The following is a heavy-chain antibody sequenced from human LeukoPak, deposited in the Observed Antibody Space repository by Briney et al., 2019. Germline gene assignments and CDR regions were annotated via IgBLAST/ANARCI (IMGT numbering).Heavy chain of an antibody. J-gene: IGHJ3*02. D-gene: IGHD2-21*02. CDR3: ARDSVRGFVVVTANAFDI. V-gene: IGHV4-30-2*04. Sequence: LKSRVTISVDTSKNQFSLKLSSVTAADTAVYYCARDSVRGFVVVTANAFDIWGQGTMVTVSS.